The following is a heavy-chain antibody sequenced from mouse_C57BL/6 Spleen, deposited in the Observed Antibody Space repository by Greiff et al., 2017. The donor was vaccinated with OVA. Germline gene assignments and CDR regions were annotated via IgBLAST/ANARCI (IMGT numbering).Heavy chain of an antibody. D-gene: IGHD1-1*02. V-gene: IGHV5-16*01. J-gene: IGHJ4*01. CDR1: GFTFSDYY. CDR3: ARGKLGGTLAMDY. CDR2: INYDGSST. Sequence: EVKLMESEGGLVQPGSSMNLSCTASGFTFSDYYMAWVRQVPEKGLEWVANINYDGSSTYYLDSLKSRFIISRDNAKNILYLQMSSLKSEDTATYYCARGKLGGTLAMDYWGQGTSVTVSS.